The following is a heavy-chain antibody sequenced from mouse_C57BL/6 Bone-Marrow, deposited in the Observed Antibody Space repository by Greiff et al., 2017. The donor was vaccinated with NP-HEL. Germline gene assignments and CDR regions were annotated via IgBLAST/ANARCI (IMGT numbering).Heavy chain of an antibody. D-gene: IGHD2-5*01. CDR3: ARPLAYYSNPYSDY. J-gene: IGHJ2*01. V-gene: IGHV5-6*01. CDR1: GFTFSSYG. CDR2: ISSGGSYT. Sequence: EVKLMESGGDLVKPGGSLKLSCAASGFTFSSYGMSWVRQTPDKRLEWVATISSGGSYTYYPDSVKGRFTIARDNAKNTRYLQMSSLKSEDTAMYYCARPLAYYSNPYSDYWGQGTTLTVSS.